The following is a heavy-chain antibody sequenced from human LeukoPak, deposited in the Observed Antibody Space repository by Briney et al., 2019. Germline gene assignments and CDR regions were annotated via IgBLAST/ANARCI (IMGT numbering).Heavy chain of an antibody. D-gene: IGHD3-10*01. V-gene: IGHV1-18*01. CDR3: ARVLLLWFRDLFRAFDI. Sequence: ASVKVSCRASGYTFTSYGISWVRQAPGQGLEWMGWISAYNGNTNYAQKLQGRVTMTTDTSTSTAYMELRSLRSDDTAVYYCARVLLLWFRDLFRAFDIWGQGTMVTVSS. CDR2: ISAYNGNT. J-gene: IGHJ3*02. CDR1: GYTFTSYG.